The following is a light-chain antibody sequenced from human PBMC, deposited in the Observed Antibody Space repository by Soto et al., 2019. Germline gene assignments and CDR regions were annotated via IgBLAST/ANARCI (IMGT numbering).Light chain of an antibody. CDR1: SSDVGGYNY. J-gene: IGLJ3*02. Sequence: QSVLTQPASVSGSPGQSITISCTGTSSDVGGYNYVSWYQQHPGKGPKLMIYEVSRRPSGVSNRFSGSKSGNTATLTISGVQAEDEADYYCSSYTSTTTRVFGKGTKLTVL. CDR3: SSYTSTTTRV. CDR2: EVS. V-gene: IGLV2-14*03.